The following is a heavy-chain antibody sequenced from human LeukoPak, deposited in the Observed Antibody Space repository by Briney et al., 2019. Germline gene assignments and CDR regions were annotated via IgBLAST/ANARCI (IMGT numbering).Heavy chain of an antibody. CDR1: GYTFTRYG. CDR2: ISTYDDGR. D-gene: IGHD3-9*01. J-gene: IGHJ4*02. CDR3: ARDPLRYPPDY. V-gene: IGHV1-18*01. Sequence: GASVKVSCRGSGYTFTRYGISWVRQAPGDGLEWMGWISTYDDGRSNAQKFQGRVTLTTDISTNTAYMELTSLRSDDTAMYYCARDPLRYPPDYWGQGTLVTVSS.